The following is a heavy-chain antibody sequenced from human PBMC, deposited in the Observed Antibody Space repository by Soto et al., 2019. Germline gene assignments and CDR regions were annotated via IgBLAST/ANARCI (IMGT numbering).Heavy chain of an antibody. D-gene: IGHD6-13*01. J-gene: IGHJ4*02. CDR1: GFSLSTSGMG. CDR2: IYWDNDK. V-gene: IGHV2-5*02. CDR3: AHYSSTSSFDY. Sequence: QITLKESGPTLVKPTQPFTLACTFSGFSLSTSGMGVGWIRQPPGKALEWLALIYWDNDKRYSPSLKRRLTITKDTSKNQVVLTMTNMDPVDTATYYCAHYSSTSSFDYWGQGTLVTVSS.